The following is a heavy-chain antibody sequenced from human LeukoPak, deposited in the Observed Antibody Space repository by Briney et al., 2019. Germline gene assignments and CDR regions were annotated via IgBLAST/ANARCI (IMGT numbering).Heavy chain of an antibody. CDR3: ARHLSESLGV. CDR2: ISASSAYM. J-gene: IGHJ4*02. D-gene: IGHD3-10*01. CDR1: GFNFSSYA. V-gene: IGHV3-21*01. Sequence: GGSLRLSCAASGFNFSSYAMNSVRQAPGKGLEWVSSISASSAYMYYAASVKGRHTISRDNAKNSLYLQMNSLRAEDTTVYYCARHLSESLGVWGQGTLVTVSS.